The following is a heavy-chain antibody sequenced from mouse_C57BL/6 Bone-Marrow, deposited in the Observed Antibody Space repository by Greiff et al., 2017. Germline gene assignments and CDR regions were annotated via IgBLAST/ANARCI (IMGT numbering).Heavy chain of an antibody. Sequence: EVKVEESGGGLVKPGGSLKLSCAASGFTFSSYAMSWVRQTPEKRLEWVATISDGGSYTYYPDNVKGRFTISRDNAKNNLYLQMSHLKSEDTAMYYCARGANWDYFDYWGQGTTLTVSS. CDR1: GFTFSSYA. CDR2: ISDGGSYT. J-gene: IGHJ2*01. CDR3: ARGANWDYFDY. V-gene: IGHV5-4*03. D-gene: IGHD4-1*01.